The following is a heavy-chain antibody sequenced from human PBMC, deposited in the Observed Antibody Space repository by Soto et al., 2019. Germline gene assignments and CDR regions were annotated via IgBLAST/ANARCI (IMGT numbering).Heavy chain of an antibody. CDR1: GGSISSYY. CDR3: ARGSGYYTHWFDP. Sequence: SETLSLTCTVSGGSISSYYWSCIRQPPGKGLEWIGYIYYSGSTNYNPSLKSRVTISVDTSKNQFSLKLSSVTAADTAVYYCARGSGYYTHWFDPWGQGTLGTVSS. D-gene: IGHD3-3*01. V-gene: IGHV4-59*01. CDR2: IYYSGST. J-gene: IGHJ5*02.